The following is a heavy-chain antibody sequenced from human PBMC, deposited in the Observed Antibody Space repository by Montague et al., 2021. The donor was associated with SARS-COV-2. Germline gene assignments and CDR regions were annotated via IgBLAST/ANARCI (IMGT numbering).Heavy chain of an antibody. CDR1: GGSISSYY. CDR3: ARTPVSEYHGGLDY. J-gene: IGHJ4*02. D-gene: IGHD1-14*01. V-gene: IGHV4-4*07. Sequence: SETLSLTCTVSGGSISSYYWSWIRQPAGRGLEWIGRIFTSGTTNYSPSLKSRVTMSVDTSKNQFSLKLSSVPAADTAVYYCARTPVSEYHGGLDYWGQGTLVTVSS. CDR2: IFTSGTT.